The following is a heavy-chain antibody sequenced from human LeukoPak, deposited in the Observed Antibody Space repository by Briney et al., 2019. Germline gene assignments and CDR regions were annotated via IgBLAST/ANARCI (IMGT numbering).Heavy chain of an antibody. D-gene: IGHD3-10*01. CDR2: IGSSAGDT. CDR1: GFTFSSYP. V-gene: IGHV3-23*01. CDR3: AKYYSTSGSSGGRVFDY. J-gene: IGHJ4*02. Sequence: PGVSLRLSCAASGFTFSSYPMTWVRQAPGKGLGWVSTIGSSAGDTHYADSVKGRFTISRDNSKNSLYLQMNSLRAEDTAVYYCAKYYSTSGSSGGRVFDYWGQGSLVTVSS.